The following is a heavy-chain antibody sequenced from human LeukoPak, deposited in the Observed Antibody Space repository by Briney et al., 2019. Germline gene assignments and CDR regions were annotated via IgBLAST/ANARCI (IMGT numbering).Heavy chain of an antibody. Sequence: SETLSLTCTVSGGSISSYYWSWIRQPPGKGLEWIGYIYYSGSTNYNPSLKSRVTISVDTSKNQFSLKLSSVTAADTAVYYCARTAVTNDAFDIWGQGTMVTVSS. CDR2: IYYSGST. CDR3: ARTAVTNDAFDI. D-gene: IGHD4-17*01. CDR1: GGSISSYY. V-gene: IGHV4-59*01. J-gene: IGHJ3*02.